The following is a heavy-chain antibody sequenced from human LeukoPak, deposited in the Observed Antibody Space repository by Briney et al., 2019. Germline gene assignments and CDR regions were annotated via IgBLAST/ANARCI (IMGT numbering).Heavy chain of an antibody. CDR2: ISSRGSTR. CDR1: EFTFNTYE. J-gene: IGHJ4*02. V-gene: IGHV3-48*03. D-gene: IGHD5-12*01. Sequence: PGGSLRLSCAASEFTFNTYEMNWVRQAPGKGLEWVSYISSRGSTRYYADSVKGRFTISRDNAKNSLYLQMNSLTAEDTAVYYCARDPSSYSGHDRGIDYWGQGTLVTVSS. CDR3: ARDPSSYSGHDRGIDY.